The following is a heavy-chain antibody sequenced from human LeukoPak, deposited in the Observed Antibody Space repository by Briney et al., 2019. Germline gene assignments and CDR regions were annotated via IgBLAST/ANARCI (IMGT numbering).Heavy chain of an antibody. CDR1: GGSFSGYY. J-gene: IGHJ5*02. V-gene: IGHV4-34*01. D-gene: IGHD3-10*01. CDR2: INHSGST. Sequence: TTSETLSLTCAVYGGSFSGYYWSWIRQPPGKGLEWIGEINHSGSTNYNPSLKSRVTISVDTSKNQFSLKLKSVTAADTAVYYCARGGYYGWGNDFRFDPWGQGTLVTVSS. CDR3: ARGGYYGWGNDFRFDP.